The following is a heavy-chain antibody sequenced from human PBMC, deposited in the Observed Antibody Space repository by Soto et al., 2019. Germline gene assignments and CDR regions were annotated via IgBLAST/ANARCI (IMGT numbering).Heavy chain of an antibody. CDR2: IFSNYEK. CDR1: GFSLSNARMG. Sequence: QVTLKESGPVLVKPTETLTLTCTVSGFSLSNARMGVSWICQPPGKVLEWLAHIFSNYEKSYTTSLKSRLTISKDTSKSQVVLTLTNIDPVDTATYYCARILAYYDGSGYLKYYFDYWGQGTLVTVSS. J-gene: IGHJ4*02. V-gene: IGHV2-26*01. D-gene: IGHD3-22*01. CDR3: ARILAYYDGSGYLKYYFDY.